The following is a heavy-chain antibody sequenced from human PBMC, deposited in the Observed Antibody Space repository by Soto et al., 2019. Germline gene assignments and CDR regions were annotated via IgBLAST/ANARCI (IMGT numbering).Heavy chain of an antibody. Sequence: QVQLVQSGAEVKKPGASVKVSCKASGYTFTSYGISWVRQAPGQGLEWMGWISAYNGNTNYAQKLQGRVTMTTDTTASTAYMELRSLRSDDTAVYYCARVDSGLQSRLVLERGYWYFDLWGRGTLVTVSS. V-gene: IGHV1-18*01. J-gene: IGHJ2*01. CDR2: ISAYNGNT. CDR1: GYTFTSYG. D-gene: IGHD6-19*01. CDR3: ARVDSGLQSRLVLERGYWYFDL.